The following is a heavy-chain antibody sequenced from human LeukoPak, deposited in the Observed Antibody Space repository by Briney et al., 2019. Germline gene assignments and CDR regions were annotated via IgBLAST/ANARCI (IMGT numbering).Heavy chain of an antibody. Sequence: SETLSLTCAVYGGSFSSYYWSWIRQPPGKGLEWIAYIYYSGSTNYNASLKSRVTISVDTSKNQFSLKLSSVTAADTAVYYCARRHGSGDWFDPXXXGTLVTVSS. CDR1: GGSFSSYY. CDR2: IYYSGST. V-gene: IGHV4-59*08. D-gene: IGHD3-10*01. CDR3: ARRHGSGDWFDP. J-gene: IGHJ5*02.